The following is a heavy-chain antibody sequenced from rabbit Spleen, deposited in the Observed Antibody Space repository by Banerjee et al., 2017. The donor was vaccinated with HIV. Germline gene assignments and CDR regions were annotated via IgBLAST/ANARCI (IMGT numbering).Heavy chain of an antibody. Sequence: LEESGGGLVKPGGTLILTCTVSGFSFSSNWICWVRQAPGKGLEWIACIDTNNGDTDYANWPKGRFTISKTSSTTVTLQMTSLTAADTATYFCARNYVNAFDPWGPGTLVTVS. CDR3: ARNYVNAFDP. D-gene: IGHD1-1*01. V-gene: IGHV1S45*01. CDR2: IDTNNGDT. CDR1: GFSFSSNW. J-gene: IGHJ2*01.